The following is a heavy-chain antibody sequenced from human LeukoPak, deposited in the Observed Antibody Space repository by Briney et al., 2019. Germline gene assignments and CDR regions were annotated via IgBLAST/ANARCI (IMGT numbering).Heavy chain of an antibody. J-gene: IGHJ4*02. CDR3: ARYRRFGELGC. Sequence: PGGSLRLSCAASGFTFSSYGMHWVRQAPGKGLEWVAVIWYDGSNKYYADSVKGRFTISRDNSKNTLYLQMNSLGAEDTAVYYCARYRRFGELGCWGQGTLVTVSS. CDR1: GFTFSSYG. V-gene: IGHV3-33*01. D-gene: IGHD3-10*01. CDR2: IWYDGSNK.